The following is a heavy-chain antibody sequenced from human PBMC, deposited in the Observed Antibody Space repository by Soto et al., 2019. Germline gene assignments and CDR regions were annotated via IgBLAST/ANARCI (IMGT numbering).Heavy chain of an antibody. J-gene: IGHJ4*02. D-gene: IGHD4-17*01. CDR2: IGTRGNTK. V-gene: IGHV3-11*01. CDR3: GRDGTEYYGEDYDS. CDR1: GFTFSDYY. Sequence: QVQLVESGGGLVKPGGSLRLSCATSGFTFSDYYMSWIRQAPGKGLEWVSYIGTRGNTKYYADSVRGRFTISRDNAAKILYLQMNSLRADVTAVFYCGRDGTEYYGEDYDSWGQGIPVSVSS.